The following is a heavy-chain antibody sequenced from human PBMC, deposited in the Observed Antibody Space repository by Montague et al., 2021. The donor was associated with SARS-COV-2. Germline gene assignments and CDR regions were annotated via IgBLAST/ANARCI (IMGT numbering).Heavy chain of an antibody. V-gene: IGHV4-39*01. Sequence: SETLSLTCTVSGDSISSSSYYWGWIRQPPGKGLEWIGSIYYSGSTYYNPSLKSRVTISVDTSKNQFPLKLSSVTAADTAVYYCARAFTDWLRYYGMDVWGQGTTVTVSS. J-gene: IGHJ6*02. CDR1: GDSISSSSYY. D-gene: IGHD3-9*01. CDR2: IYYSGST. CDR3: ARAFTDWLRYYGMDV.